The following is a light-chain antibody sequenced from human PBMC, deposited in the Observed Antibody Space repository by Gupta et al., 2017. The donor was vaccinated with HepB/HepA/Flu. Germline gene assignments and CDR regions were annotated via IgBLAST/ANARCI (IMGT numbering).Light chain of an antibody. CDR3: CSYGGSSTDSVV. Sequence: QSALTQPASVSGPPGPSITISCTGTSSDVGNYNLVSWYQHHPGKAPKLIIYEVNKRPSGVSNRLSGSKSGNTATLTISGLQAEDAADYYCCSYGGSSTDSVVLGGGTKLNVL. CDR1: SSDVGNYNL. CDR2: EVN. J-gene: IGLJ2*01. V-gene: IGLV2-23*02.